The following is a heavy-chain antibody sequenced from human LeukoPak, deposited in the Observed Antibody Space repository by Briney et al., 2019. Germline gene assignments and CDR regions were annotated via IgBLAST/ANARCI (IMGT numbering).Heavy chain of an antibody. V-gene: IGHV3-9*01. Sequence: GGSLRLSCAASGFTFDDYAMHWVRQAPGKVLEWVSGISWNSGSIGYADSVKGRFTISRDNAKNSLYLQMNSLRAEDTALYYCAKDRRDGYNSPDAFDIWGQGTMVTVSS. J-gene: IGHJ3*02. CDR2: ISWNSGSI. CDR1: GFTFDDYA. D-gene: IGHD5-24*01. CDR3: AKDRRDGYNSPDAFDI.